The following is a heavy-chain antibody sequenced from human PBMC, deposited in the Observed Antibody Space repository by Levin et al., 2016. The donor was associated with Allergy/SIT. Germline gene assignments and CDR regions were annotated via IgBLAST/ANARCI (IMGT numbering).Heavy chain of an antibody. Sequence: GESLKISCAASGFTFSSYAIHWVRQAPGKGLEWVAFIRDDGIEKYYADSVKGRFTISRDNSKNSLYLQMNSLRHEDTAVYYCSKDILVVMSTRSPNYYSMDVWGQGTTVAVSS. V-gene: IGHV3-30*02. J-gene: IGHJ6*02. CDR1: GFTFSSYA. CDR3: SKDILVVMSTRSPNYYSMDV. CDR2: IRDDGIEK. D-gene: IGHD2-8*02.